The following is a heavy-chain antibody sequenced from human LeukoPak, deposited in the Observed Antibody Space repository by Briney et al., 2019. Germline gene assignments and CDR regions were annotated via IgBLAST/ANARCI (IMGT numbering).Heavy chain of an antibody. Sequence: SETLSLTCSVSGASTTSYYWNWIRQAPGKGLEWIGYIYSDGTTSYSPSLRSRVTISIDTSRNQFSLKLSSVTAADTAVYYCARGVVGHFDYWGQGTLVTVSS. J-gene: IGHJ4*02. V-gene: IGHV4-59*01. CDR3: ARGVVGHFDY. D-gene: IGHD2-2*01. CDR1: GASTTSYY. CDR2: IYSDGTT.